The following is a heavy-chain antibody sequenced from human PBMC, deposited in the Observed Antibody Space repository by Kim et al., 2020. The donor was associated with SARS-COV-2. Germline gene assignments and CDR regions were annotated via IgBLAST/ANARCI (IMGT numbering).Heavy chain of an antibody. CDR3: ASSVITMIVVVDAFDI. CDR2: IIPILGIA. Sequence: SVKVSCKASGGTFSSYAISWVRQAPGQGLEWMGRIIPILGIANYAQKFQGRVTITADKSTSTAYMELSSLRSEDTAVYYCASSVITMIVVVDAFDIWGQGTMVTVSS. CDR1: GGTFSSYA. J-gene: IGHJ3*02. V-gene: IGHV1-69*04. D-gene: IGHD3-22*01.